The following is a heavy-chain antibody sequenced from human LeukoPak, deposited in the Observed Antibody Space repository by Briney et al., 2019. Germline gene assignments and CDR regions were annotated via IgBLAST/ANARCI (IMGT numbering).Heavy chain of an antibody. Sequence: SETLSLTCTVSGGSISSSSYYWGWIRQPPGKGLEWIGSIYYSGGTYYNPSLKSRVTISVDTSKNQFSLKLSSVTAADTAVYYCARGGNWFDPWGQGTLVTVSS. V-gene: IGHV4-39*01. J-gene: IGHJ5*02. CDR3: ARGGNWFDP. CDR1: GGSISSSSYY. CDR2: IYYSGGT.